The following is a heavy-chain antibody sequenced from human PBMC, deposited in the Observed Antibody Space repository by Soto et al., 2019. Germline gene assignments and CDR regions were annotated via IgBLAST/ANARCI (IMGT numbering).Heavy chain of an antibody. Sequence: GGSLRLSCAASGLTISDAWMSWVRQAPGRGLEWIGRIKSRASGGTTDYAAPVKGRVTVSRDDSKSTFYLQMNSLQTEDTAVYYCTADMPGGYSDCFDYWGQGTLVTVSS. V-gene: IGHV3-15*01. D-gene: IGHD2-15*01. CDR2: IKSRASGGTT. CDR1: GLTISDAW. J-gene: IGHJ4*02. CDR3: TADMPGGYSDCFDY.